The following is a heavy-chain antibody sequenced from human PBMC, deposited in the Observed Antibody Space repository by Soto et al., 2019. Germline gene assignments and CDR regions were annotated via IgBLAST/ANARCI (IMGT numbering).Heavy chain of an antibody. V-gene: IGHV3-23*01. J-gene: IGHJ4*02. D-gene: IGHD5-12*01. CDR1: GFTFSSYA. Sequence: EVQLLESGGGLVQPGGSLRLSCAASGFTFSSYAMSWVRQAPGKGLEWVSAISGRGGSTYYADSVKGRFTISRDNSKNTLYLQMNSLRAEDTAVYYCAKGSSGYDYNSRPVYSLGYFDYWGQGTLVTVSS. CDR2: ISGRGGST. CDR3: AKGSSGYDYNSRPVYSLGYFDY.